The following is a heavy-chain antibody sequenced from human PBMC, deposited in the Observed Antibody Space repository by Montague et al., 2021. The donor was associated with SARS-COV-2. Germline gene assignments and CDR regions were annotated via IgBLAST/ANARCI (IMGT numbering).Heavy chain of an antibody. J-gene: IGHJ6*02. Sequence: PPLVKPTQTLTLTCTFSGFSLSTSGMCVSWIRQPPGKALEWLARIDWDDDKYYSTSLKTRLTISKDTSKNQVVLTMTNMDPVDTATYYCARTAGTDYTGYYYYAMDVWSQGTTVTVSS. CDR2: IDWDDDK. D-gene: IGHD3-10*01. CDR1: GFSLSTSGMC. V-gene: IGHV2-70*11. CDR3: ARTAGTDYTGYYYYAMDV.